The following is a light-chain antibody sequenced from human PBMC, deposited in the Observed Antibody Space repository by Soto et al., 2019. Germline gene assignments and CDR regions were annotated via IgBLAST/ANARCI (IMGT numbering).Light chain of an antibody. CDR3: QQYGSSPIT. J-gene: IGKJ5*01. CDR1: QSVSSSY. CDR2: GAS. Sequence: EIVLTQSPGTLSLSPGERATLSCRASQSVSSSYLAWYQQKPGQAPRLLIYGASSRATGIPDRFSGSGSGTDFTLIISRLETVDFAVYYCQQYGSSPITFGQGTRLEIK. V-gene: IGKV3-20*01.